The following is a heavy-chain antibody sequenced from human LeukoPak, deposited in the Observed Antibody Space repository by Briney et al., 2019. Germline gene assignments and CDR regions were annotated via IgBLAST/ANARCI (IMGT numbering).Heavy chain of an antibody. J-gene: IGHJ3*02. CDR2: ISWNSGII. CDR1: GFIFDDYA. Sequence: GGSLRLSCAASGFIFDDYAMHWVRQVPGKGLEWVSGISWNSGIIDYADSVKGRFTISRDNAKNFLYLRMNSLRAEDMASYYCAKGVGSRSAFDIWGQGTMVTVSS. D-gene: IGHD2-15*01. V-gene: IGHV3-9*03. CDR3: AKGVGSRSAFDI.